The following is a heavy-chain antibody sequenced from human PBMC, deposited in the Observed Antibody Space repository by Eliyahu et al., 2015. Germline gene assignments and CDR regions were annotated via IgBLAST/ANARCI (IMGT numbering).Heavy chain of an antibody. Sequence: EVQLVQSEAEMKKPGESLRISCKGSGDTFTSHWFAWVRQMPGKGLELMGIIYPRDSDVRYSPSFQGQVIISADKSVNTAYLEWSSLRASDTAMYYCARRLNSWNPIRYNYAMDVWGQGTSIIVSS. D-gene: IGHD1-1*01. J-gene: IGHJ6*02. CDR3: ARRLNSWNPIRYNYAMDV. CDR2: IYPRDSDV. CDR1: GDTFTSHW. V-gene: IGHV5-51*03.